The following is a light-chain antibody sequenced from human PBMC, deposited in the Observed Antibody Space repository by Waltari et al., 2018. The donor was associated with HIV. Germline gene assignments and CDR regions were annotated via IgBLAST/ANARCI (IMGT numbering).Light chain of an antibody. V-gene: IGLV1-47*01. CDR2: GKN. CDR1: SSTTGSTS. J-gene: IGLJ3*02. CDR3: AAWDDSLSGWV. Sequence: QSVLTQPPSASGTPGQRVTISCSGSSSTTGSTSVYWSQQLPGTAPKLRSYGKNQRPSWVPDRVSGAKSGTSASLAISGLRSEDEADYYGAAWDDSLSGWVFGGGTKLTVL.